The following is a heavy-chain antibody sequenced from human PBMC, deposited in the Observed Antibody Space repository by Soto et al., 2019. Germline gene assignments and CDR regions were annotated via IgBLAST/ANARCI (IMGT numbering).Heavy chain of an antibody. V-gene: IGHV4-39*01. CDR3: ARSLVGEGQLVLRVYYMDV. Sequence: SETLSLTCTVSGGSISSSSYYWGWIRQPPGKGLEWIGSIYYSGSTYYNPSLKSRVTISVDTSKNQFSLKLSSVTAADTAVYYCARSLVGEGQLVLRVYYMDVWGKGTTVTVSS. CDR2: IYYSGST. CDR1: GGSISSSSYY. D-gene: IGHD6-6*01. J-gene: IGHJ6*03.